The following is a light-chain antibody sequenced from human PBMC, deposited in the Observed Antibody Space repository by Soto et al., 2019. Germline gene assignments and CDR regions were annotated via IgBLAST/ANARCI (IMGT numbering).Light chain of an antibody. CDR1: QGISNY. CDR2: AAS. J-gene: IGKJ2*01. Sequence: DIQMTQSPSSLSASVGDRVTITCRARQGISNYLAWYQQTPGKVHKLLISAASTLQSGVTSRFSVTGSVTDFTLTIRSLQPVDGATSYCQTYNSSPYTFGQGTKLEIK. CDR3: QTYNSSPYT. V-gene: IGKV1-27*01.